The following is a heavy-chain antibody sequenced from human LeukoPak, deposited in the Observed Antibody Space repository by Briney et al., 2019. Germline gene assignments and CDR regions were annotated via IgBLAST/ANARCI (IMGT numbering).Heavy chain of an antibody. V-gene: IGHV3-30*03. CDR2: ISFDGSNT. D-gene: IGHD3-22*01. Sequence: PGGSLRLSCAASGFXFSSYGIHWVRQAPGKGLEWVALISFDGSNTYYADSVKGRFTISRDNSKNALYLQMNGLRAEDTAVYYCGIRDTSAYYVFWGQGTLVTVSS. J-gene: IGHJ4*02. CDR3: GIRDTSAYYVF. CDR1: GFXFSSYG.